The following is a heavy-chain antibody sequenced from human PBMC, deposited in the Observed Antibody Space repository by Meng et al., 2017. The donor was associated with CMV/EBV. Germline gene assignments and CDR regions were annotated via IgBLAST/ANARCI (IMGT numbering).Heavy chain of an antibody. CDR3: ARLGGVPAAGVIYRGHWFDP. CDR1: GYSFTSYW. Sequence: GESLKISCKGSGYSFTSYWIGWVRQMPGKGLEWMGIIYPGDSDTRYSPFFQGQVTISADKSISTAYLQWSSLKASDTAMYYCARLGGVPAAGVIYRGHWFDPWGQGTLVTVSS. D-gene: IGHD2-2*01. CDR2: IYPGDSDT. V-gene: IGHV5-51*01. J-gene: IGHJ5*02.